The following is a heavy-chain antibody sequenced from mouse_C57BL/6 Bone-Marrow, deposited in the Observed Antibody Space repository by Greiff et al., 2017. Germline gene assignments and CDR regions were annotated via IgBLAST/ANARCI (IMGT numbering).Heavy chain of an antibody. CDR2: IDPSDSYT. Sequence: QVQLQQPGAELVRPGTSVKLSCKASGYTFTSYWMHWVKQRPGQGLEWIGVIDPSDSYTNYNQKFKGKATLTVDTSSSTAYMQLSSLTSEDSAVYYCARETCFDYWGQGTTLTVSS. J-gene: IGHJ2*01. CDR3: ARETCFDY. V-gene: IGHV1-59*01. CDR1: GYTFTSYW.